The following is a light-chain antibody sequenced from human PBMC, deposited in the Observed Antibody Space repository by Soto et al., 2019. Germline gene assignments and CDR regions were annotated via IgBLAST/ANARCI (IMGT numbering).Light chain of an antibody. V-gene: IGKV3-11*01. CDR2: DAS. Sequence: EIVLTQSPATLSLSPGERATLSCRASQSVSSYLAWYQQKPGQAPRLLIYDASNRATGIPARFSVSGSGTDFTLTISSLEPEDFAVYYCQQRSSWPPRTFGQGTKVEIK. J-gene: IGKJ1*01. CDR3: QQRSSWPPRT. CDR1: QSVSSY.